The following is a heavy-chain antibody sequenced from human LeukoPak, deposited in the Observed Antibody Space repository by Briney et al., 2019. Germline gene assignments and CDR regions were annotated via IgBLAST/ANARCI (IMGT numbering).Heavy chain of an antibody. J-gene: IGHJ4*02. D-gene: IGHD3/OR15-3a*01. CDR1: GYSFTRYW. CDR3: VRRGGHFRTAYYDY. Sequence: GESLKISCKGSGYSFTRYWIGWVRQMPGKGLEWMGIIYPGDSDTRYSPSFQGQVTISADKSISTAYLQWSSLKASDTVIYYCVRRGGHFRTAYYDYWGQGTLVTVSS. CDR2: IYPGDSDT. V-gene: IGHV5-51*01.